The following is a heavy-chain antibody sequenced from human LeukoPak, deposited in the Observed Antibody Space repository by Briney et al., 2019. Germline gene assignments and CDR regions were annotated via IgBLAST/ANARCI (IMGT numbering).Heavy chain of an antibody. J-gene: IGHJ4*02. Sequence: SVTVSCKASGGTFSSYAISWVRQAPGQGLEWMGGIIPIFGTANYAQKFQGRVTITADESTSTAYMELSSLRSEDTAVYYCARDFSPDHRSYYFDYWGQGTLVTVSS. CDR2: IIPIFGTA. CDR3: ARDFSPDHRSYYFDY. V-gene: IGHV1-69*13. D-gene: IGHD1-14*01. CDR1: GGTFSSYA.